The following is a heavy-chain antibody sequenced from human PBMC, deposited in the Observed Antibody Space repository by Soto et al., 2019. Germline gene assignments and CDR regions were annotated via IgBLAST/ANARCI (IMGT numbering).Heavy chain of an antibody. CDR3: ARSRSGAVADSFDF. CDR1: GFTFRSYA. Sequence: GGSLRLSCAASGFTFRSYAIHWVRQAPGKGLEWVAVISGDGTNKYYVDSVKGRFTISRDNSKDTVYLQMNSLRDEDSAMFYCARSRSGAVADSFDFWGQGTLVTVSS. V-gene: IGHV3-30*04. D-gene: IGHD3-10*01. J-gene: IGHJ4*02. CDR2: ISGDGTNK.